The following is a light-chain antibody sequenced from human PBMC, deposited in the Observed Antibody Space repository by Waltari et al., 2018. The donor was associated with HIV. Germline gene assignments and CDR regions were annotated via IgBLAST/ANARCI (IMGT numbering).Light chain of an antibody. J-gene: IGLJ1*01. CDR3: CAYAAAHISYV. V-gene: IGLV2-11*01. CDR1: RSDVGDYYY. Sequence: QSALTQPPSVSGSPGKSVTIPSTGTRSDVGDYYYVSWYQQHPGKAPKLIIFDVSQRPSGVPDRFSGSKSGSTASLTISGLQTEDEADYFCCAYAAAHISYVFGSGTKVAVL. CDR2: DVS.